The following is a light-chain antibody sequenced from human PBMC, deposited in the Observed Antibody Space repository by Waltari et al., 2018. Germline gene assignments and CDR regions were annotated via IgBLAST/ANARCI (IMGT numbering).Light chain of an antibody. V-gene: IGKV4-1*01. Sequence: DIVMTQSPDSLAVSLGERATVNCKSSQSVLYSPNNKNYLAWYQQKPVKPPKLLIYWASTRESGVPDRFSGSGSGTDFTLTISSLQAEDVAVYYCQQYANTPRTFGQGTTVEIK. CDR1: QSVLYSPNNKNY. CDR3: QQYANTPRT. CDR2: WAS. J-gene: IGKJ1*01.